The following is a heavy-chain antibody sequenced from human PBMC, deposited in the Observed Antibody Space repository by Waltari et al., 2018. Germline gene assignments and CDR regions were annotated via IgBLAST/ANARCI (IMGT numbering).Heavy chain of an antibody. CDR3: ARGHYDFWSGDAFDI. CDR1: GGTFSSYT. V-gene: IGHV1-69*02. Sequence: QVQLVQSGAEVKKPGSSVKVSCKASGGTFSSYTISWVRQAPGQGLEWMGRLIPILGIANYAQKFQGRVTITADKSTSTAYMELSSLRSEDTAVYYCARGHYDFWSGDAFDIWGQGTMVTVSS. J-gene: IGHJ3*02. CDR2: LIPILGIA. D-gene: IGHD3-3*01.